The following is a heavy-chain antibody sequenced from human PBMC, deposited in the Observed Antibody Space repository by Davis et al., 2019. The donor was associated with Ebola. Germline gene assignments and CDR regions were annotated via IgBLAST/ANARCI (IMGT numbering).Heavy chain of an antibody. CDR2: ISPDTGRT. Sequence: AVSVKVSCKASGYIFTGYNIHWVRQAPGQGLEWMGWISPDTGRTNYAQKFQGWVTMTRDTSINTVYMEVNRLKSDDTALYYCAKRGYTGYEFDYWGQGTLVTVSS. CDR3: AKRGYTGYEFDY. V-gene: IGHV1-2*04. J-gene: IGHJ4*02. D-gene: IGHD5-12*01. CDR1: GYIFTGYN.